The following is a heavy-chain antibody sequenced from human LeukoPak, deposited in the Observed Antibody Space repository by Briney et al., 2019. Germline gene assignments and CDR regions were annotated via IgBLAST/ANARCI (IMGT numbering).Heavy chain of an antibody. CDR2: MQSSGNS. CDR1: GDSISTYH. D-gene: IGHD5-18*01. CDR3: ARDKRHSYGRYFAH. J-gene: IGHJ4*02. V-gene: IGHV4-59*01. Sequence: SETQSLTCSVSGDSISTYHWNWVRERPGKGLEWIGYMQSSGNSNYNPSLKSRVFMSVDTSKNQFVLNLMSVTAADTAVYYCARDKRHSYGRYFAHWGQGMLVSVSS.